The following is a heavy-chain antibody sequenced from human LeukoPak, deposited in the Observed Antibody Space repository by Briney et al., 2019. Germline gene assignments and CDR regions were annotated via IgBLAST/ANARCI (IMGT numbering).Heavy chain of an antibody. CDR1: GYTFTGYY. Sequence: VASVKVSCKASGYTFTGYYMHWVRQAPGQGLGWMGWINPNSGGTNYAQKFQGRVTMTRDTSISTAYMELSRLRSDDTAVYYCARVPAYCSSTSCYATPYYGMDVWGQGTTVTVSS. CDR2: INPNSGGT. J-gene: IGHJ6*02. V-gene: IGHV1-2*02. CDR3: ARVPAYCSSTSCYATPYYGMDV. D-gene: IGHD2-2*01.